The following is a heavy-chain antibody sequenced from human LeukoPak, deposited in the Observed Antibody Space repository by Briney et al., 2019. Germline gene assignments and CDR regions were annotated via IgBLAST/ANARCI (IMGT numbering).Heavy chain of an antibody. J-gene: IGHJ4*02. V-gene: IGHV4-34*01. D-gene: IGHD2-21*02. CDR1: GGSISSYY. Sequence: SGTLSLTCTVSGGSISSYYWSWIRQPPDKGLEWIGEINPSGSTNYNPSLKTRVTISTDTSKNHFSLNLNSVTAADTGVYYCVRGSRVYCGGDCYYYWGQGTLVTVSS. CDR3: VRGSRVYCGGDCYYY. CDR2: INPSGST.